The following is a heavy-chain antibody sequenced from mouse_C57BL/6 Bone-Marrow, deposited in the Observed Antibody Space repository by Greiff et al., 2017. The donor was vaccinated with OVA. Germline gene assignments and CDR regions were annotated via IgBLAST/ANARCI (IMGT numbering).Heavy chain of an antibody. CDR3: ARWGTFAY. CDR1: GYTFTSYW. Sequence: QVQLQQPGAELVMPGASVKLSCKASGYTFTSYWMHWVKQRPGQGLEWIGEIDPSDSYTNYNQKFKGKSSLTVDKSSSTAYMQLSSLTSEDSAVYYCARWGTFAYWGQGTLVTVSA. J-gene: IGHJ3*01. D-gene: IGHD2-14*01. V-gene: IGHV1-69*01. CDR2: IDPSDSYT.